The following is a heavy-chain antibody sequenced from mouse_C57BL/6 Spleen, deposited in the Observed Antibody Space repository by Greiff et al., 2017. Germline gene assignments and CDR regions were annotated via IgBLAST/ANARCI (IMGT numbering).Heavy chain of an antibody. Sequence: QVQLQQPGAELVMPGASVKLSCKASGYTFTSYWMHWVKQRPGQCLEWIGEIDPSDSYTNYNQKFKGKSTLTVDKSSSTAYMQLSSLTSEDSAVYYCARGLGYFDVWGTGTTVTVSS. CDR3: ARGLGYFDV. J-gene: IGHJ1*03. D-gene: IGHD2-2*01. CDR2: IDPSDSYT. CDR1: GYTFTSYW. V-gene: IGHV1-69*01.